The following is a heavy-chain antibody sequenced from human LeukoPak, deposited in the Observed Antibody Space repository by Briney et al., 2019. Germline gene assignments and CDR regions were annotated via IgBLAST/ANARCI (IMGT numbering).Heavy chain of an antibody. CDR3: ARDHRYAFDN. J-gene: IGHJ4*02. D-gene: IGHD5-12*01. CDR1: GFTFSDYS. CDR2: VGISSGNT. V-gene: IGHV3-48*04. Sequence: GGSLRLSCAASGFTFSDYSMNWVRQAPGKGLEWISYVGISSGNTKYADPVKGRFTIPGDSAKNSVFLQMNSLRVEDTAVYFCARDHRYAFDNWGQGTLVTVSS.